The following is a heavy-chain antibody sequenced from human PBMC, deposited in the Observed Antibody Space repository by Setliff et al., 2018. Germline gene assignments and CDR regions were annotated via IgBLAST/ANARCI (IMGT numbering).Heavy chain of an antibody. CDR2: IYYSGST. CDR3: AREQWLDPPGYYYMDV. V-gene: IGHV4-39*07. J-gene: IGHJ6*03. Sequence: SETLSLTCTVSGGSISSSSCYWGWIRQPPGKGLEWIGSIYYSGSTYYNPSLKSRVTISMDTSKNQFSLKVSSVTAADTAVYYCAREQWLDPPGYYYMDVWAKGTTVTVSS. D-gene: IGHD6-19*01. CDR1: GGSISSSSCY.